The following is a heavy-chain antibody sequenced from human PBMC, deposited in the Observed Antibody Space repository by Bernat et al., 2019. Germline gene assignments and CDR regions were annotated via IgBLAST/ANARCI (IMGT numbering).Heavy chain of an antibody. CDR2: IYTSGST. J-gene: IGHJ5*02. CDR1: GGSISSGSYY. D-gene: IGHD2-2*01. V-gene: IGHV4-61*02. CDR3: ARDGGFMVPAAMWFDP. Sequence: QVQLQESGPGLVKPSQTLSLTCTVSGGSISSGSYYWSWIRQPAGKGLEWIWRIYTSGSTNYNPSLKSRVTISVDTSKNQFPLKLSSVTAADTAVYYCARDGGFMVPAAMWFDPWGQGTLITVSS.